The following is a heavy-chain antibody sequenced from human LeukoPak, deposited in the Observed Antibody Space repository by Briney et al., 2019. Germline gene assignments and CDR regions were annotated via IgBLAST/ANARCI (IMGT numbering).Heavy chain of an antibody. CDR3: ARLGTAAKTYYYYYYMDV. Sequence: SETLSLTCAVYGGSFSGYYWSWIRQPPGKGLEWIGEINHSGSTNYNPSLKSRVTISVDTSKNQFSLKLSSVTAADTAVYYCARLGTAAKTYYYYYYMDVWGKGTTVTISS. D-gene: IGHD1-1*01. CDR2: INHSGST. V-gene: IGHV4-34*01. J-gene: IGHJ6*03. CDR1: GGSFSGYY.